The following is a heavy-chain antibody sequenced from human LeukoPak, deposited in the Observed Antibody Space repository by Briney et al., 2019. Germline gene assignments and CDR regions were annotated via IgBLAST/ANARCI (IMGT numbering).Heavy chain of an antibody. CDR1: LFTFSSYE. D-gene: IGHD5-18*01. CDR3: ARDREYSCEWYYYGMDI. Sequence: GWSLRLSCAASLFTFSSYEMNWVRQAPGKGLEWVSYISSSGSTIYYADSVKGRFTISRDNAKNSLYLQMNSLGAEDKAVYYCARDREYSCEWYYYGMDIWGQGTTVTVSS. V-gene: IGHV3-48*03. J-gene: IGHJ6*02. CDR2: ISSSGSTI.